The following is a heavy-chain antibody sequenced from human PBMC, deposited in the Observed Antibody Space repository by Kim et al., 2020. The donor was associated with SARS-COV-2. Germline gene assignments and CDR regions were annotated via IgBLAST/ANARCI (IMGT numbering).Heavy chain of an antibody. J-gene: IGHJ6*02. CDR3: ARDRGAARPYYGMDV. D-gene: IGHD3-10*01. Sequence: GGSLRLSCAASGFTFSNYAMNWVRQAPGKGLERVSYITSSSSAISYVDSVKGRFTVSRDNAKNSLFLQMNSLRAEDTAVYYCARDRGAARPYYGMDVWGQGTTVTVSS. CDR2: ITSSSSAI. CDR1: GFTFSNYA. V-gene: IGHV3-48*04.